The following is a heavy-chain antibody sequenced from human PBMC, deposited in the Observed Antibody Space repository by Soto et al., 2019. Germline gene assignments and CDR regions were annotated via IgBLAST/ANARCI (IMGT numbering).Heavy chain of an antibody. Sequence: GGSLRLSCVVSGFTFSSYAMSWVRQAPGKGLEWVSSISGSGGSTYYADSVKGRFTISRDNSKNTLYLQMNSLRAEDTAIYYCAKAPWLFLFDYWGQGTLVTVSS. CDR1: GFTFSSYA. J-gene: IGHJ4*02. V-gene: IGHV3-23*01. D-gene: IGHD3-9*01. CDR2: ISGSGGST. CDR3: AKAPWLFLFDY.